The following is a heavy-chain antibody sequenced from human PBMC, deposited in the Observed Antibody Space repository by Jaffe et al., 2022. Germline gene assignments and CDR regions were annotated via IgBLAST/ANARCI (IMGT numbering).Heavy chain of an antibody. Sequence: QVQLQESGPGLVKPSQTLSLTCTVSGGSISSGSYYWSWIRQPAGKGLEWIGRIYTSGSTNYNPSLKSRVTISVDTSKNQFSLKLSSVTAADTAVYYCAREIPRHPAVAAAQDYWGQGTLVTVSS. CDR1: GGSISSGSYY. V-gene: IGHV4-61*02. CDR2: IYTSGST. D-gene: IGHD6-13*01. CDR3: AREIPRHPAVAAAQDY. J-gene: IGHJ4*02.